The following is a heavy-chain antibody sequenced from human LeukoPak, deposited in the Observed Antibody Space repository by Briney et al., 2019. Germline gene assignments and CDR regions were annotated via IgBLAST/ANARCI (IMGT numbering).Heavy chain of an antibody. V-gene: IGHV4-34*01. Sequence: SETLSLTCAVYDGSFSGYYWSWIRQPPGKGLEWIGEINHSGSTNYNPSLKSRVTISLDTSRSQFSLKVRYVTAADTAVYYCARGLNDSWTGENYWGQGTLVTVSS. CDR3: ARGLNDSWTGENY. CDR2: INHSGST. D-gene: IGHD3-3*01. CDR1: DGSFSGYY. J-gene: IGHJ4*02.